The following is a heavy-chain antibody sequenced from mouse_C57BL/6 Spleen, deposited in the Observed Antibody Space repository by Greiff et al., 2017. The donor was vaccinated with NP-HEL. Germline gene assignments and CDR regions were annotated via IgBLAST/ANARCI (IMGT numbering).Heavy chain of an antibody. CDR2: IDPETGGT. CDR3: TGGYDRENFDY. D-gene: IGHD2-2*01. CDR1: GYTFTDYE. Sequence: VQLQQSGAELVRPGASVTLSCKASGYTFTDYEMHWVKQTPVHGLEWIGAIDPETGGTAYNQKFKGKAILTADKSSSTAYMELRSLTSEDSAVYYCTGGYDRENFDYWGQGTTLTVSS. J-gene: IGHJ2*01. V-gene: IGHV1-15*01.